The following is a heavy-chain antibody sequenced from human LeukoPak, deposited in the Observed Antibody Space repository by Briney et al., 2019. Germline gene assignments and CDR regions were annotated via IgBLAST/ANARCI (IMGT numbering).Heavy chain of an antibody. V-gene: IGHV4-4*07. Sequence: SETLSLTCTVSGGSISSYYWSWIRQPAGKGLEWIGRIYTSGSTNYNPSLKSRVTMSVDTSKNQFSLKLSSVTAADTAVYYCARGSEYYYDSSGYYFDYWGQGTLVTVSS. CDR2: IYTSGST. CDR3: ARGSEYYYDSSGYYFDY. CDR1: GGSISSYY. J-gene: IGHJ4*02. D-gene: IGHD3-22*01.